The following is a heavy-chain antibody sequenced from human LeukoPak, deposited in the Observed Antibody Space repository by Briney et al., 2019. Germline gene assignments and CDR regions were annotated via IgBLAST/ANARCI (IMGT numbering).Heavy chain of an antibody. CDR1: RFTVSSNY. J-gene: IGHJ5*02. Sequence: PGGSLRLSCAASRFTVSSNYMTWVRQAAGKGLEWVSVIYSGGSTYYADSVKGRFTISRDNAKNSLYLQMNSLRAEDTAVYYCAREPKLLWFGELMLARPPGLTPNWFDPWGQGTLVTVSS. V-gene: IGHV3-66*01. CDR2: IYSGGST. D-gene: IGHD3-10*01. CDR3: AREPKLLWFGELMLARPPGLTPNWFDP.